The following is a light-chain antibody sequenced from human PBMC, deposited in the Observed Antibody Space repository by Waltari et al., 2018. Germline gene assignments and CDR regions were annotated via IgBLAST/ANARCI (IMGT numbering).Light chain of an antibody. CDR1: RSDIGSYSL. V-gene: IGLV2-23*02. CDR2: EVT. J-gene: IGLJ2*01. Sequence: QSALTKPASVSGSPGQSITISCSGSRSDIGSYSLVSWYQQHTGKAPKLMIYEVTKRPSGVSVRFSGSKSGNTAYLTISGLQADDEAHYHCCSYAGSSTFEIFGGGTKVTVL. CDR3: CSYAGSSTFEI.